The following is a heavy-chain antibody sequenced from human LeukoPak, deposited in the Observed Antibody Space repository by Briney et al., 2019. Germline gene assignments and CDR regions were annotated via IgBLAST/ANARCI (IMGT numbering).Heavy chain of an antibody. CDR2: ISGSGGSR. CDR3: AKPRWRSHFDY. J-gene: IGHJ4*02. V-gene: IGHV3-23*01. D-gene: IGHD3-16*02. Sequence: GGSLRLSCAASGFTFSSYGMSWVRQAPGKGLEWVSGISGSGGSRDYADSVKGWFTISRDNSKNTLYLQMNSLRVEDTAVYYCAKPRWRSHFDYWGQGTLVTVSS. CDR1: GFTFSSYG.